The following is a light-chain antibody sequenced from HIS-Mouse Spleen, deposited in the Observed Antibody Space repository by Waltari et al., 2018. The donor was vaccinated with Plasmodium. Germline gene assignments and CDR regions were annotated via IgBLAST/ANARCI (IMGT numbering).Light chain of an antibody. J-gene: IGLJ2*01. V-gene: IGLV3-21*02. CDR1: NMGSKR. Sequence: SYVLTQPPSVSVAPGQTARITCGGNNMGSKRWHWNQKKPAQAPVLVVYDDSDRPSGIPERFSGSNSGNTATLTISRVEAGDEADYYCQVWDSSSDHVVFGGGTKLTVL. CDR3: QVWDSSSDHVV. CDR2: DDS.